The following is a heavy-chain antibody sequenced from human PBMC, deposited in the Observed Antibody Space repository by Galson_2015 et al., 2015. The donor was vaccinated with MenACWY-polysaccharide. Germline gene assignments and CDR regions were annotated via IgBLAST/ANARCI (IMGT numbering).Heavy chain of an antibody. D-gene: IGHD1-1*01. J-gene: IGHJ4*02. CDR1: GFTFSRYW. Sequence: SLRLSCAASGFTFSRYWMHWIRQAPGKGLVWVSRINGDGNSTNCADSVKGRFTISRDNAKNTPYLQMNSLRAEDTAVYYCTKDFDWNDGHWGQGTLVTVSS. V-gene: IGHV3-74*01. CDR2: INGDGNST. CDR3: TKDFDWNDGH.